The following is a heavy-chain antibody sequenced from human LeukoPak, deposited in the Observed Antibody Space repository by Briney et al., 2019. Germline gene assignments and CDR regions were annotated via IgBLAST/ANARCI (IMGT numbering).Heavy chain of an antibody. V-gene: IGHV1-69*13. D-gene: IGHD2-15*01. CDR2: IIPIFGTT. Sequence: SVKVSCKASGGTFSSYAISWVRQAPGQGLEWMGRIIPIFGTTNYAQKFQGRVTITADESTSTAYMELSSLRSEDTAVYYCARVRYCSGGSCSYNWFDPWGQGTLVTVSS. J-gene: IGHJ5*02. CDR3: ARVRYCSGGSCSYNWFDP. CDR1: GGTFSSYA.